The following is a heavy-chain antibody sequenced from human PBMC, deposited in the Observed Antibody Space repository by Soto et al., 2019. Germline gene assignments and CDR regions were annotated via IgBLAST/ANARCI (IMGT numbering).Heavy chain of an antibody. CDR2: ISYDGSDK. V-gene: IGHV3-30*18. D-gene: IGHD5-18*01. CDR3: AKDINSARDGYHYGADY. CDR1: GFTFSTYG. J-gene: IGHJ4*02. Sequence: QVHLVESGGGVVQPGRSLRLSCAASGFTFSTYGIHWVRQAPGEGLEWVAIISYDGSDKWYVDSVKGRFTVSRDNSKNTLYLQMNSLRPDDTAIYYCAKDINSARDGYHYGADYWGQGTLVTVSS.